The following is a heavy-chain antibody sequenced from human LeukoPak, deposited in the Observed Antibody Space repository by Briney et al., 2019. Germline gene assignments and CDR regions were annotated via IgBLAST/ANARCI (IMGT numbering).Heavy chain of an antibody. Sequence: GGSLRLSCAASGFTVSNNYMSWVRQAPGKGLEWVSVLYRGGSTYYADSVKGRFTISRDSSKNTLYLQMNTLRVEDTAIYYCARRGTISVPAAWFDPWGQGTLVIVSS. V-gene: IGHV3-66*01. CDR2: LYRGGST. D-gene: IGHD3-16*01. CDR3: ARRGTISVPAAWFDP. CDR1: GFTVSNNY. J-gene: IGHJ5*02.